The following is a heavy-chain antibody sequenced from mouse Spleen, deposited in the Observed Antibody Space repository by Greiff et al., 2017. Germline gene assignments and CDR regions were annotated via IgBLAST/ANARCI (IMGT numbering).Heavy chain of an antibody. CDR3: ARDASYGSSPWFAD. CDR1: GFTFSSYY. J-gene: IGHJ3*01. Sequence: DVKLVESGGGLVKLGGSLKLSCAASGFTFSSYYMSWVRQTPEKRLEWVATISSGGGSTYYPDSVKGRFTISRDNAKNTLYLQMSSLNSEDTAVYYCARDASYGSSPWFADWGQGTLVTVSA. CDR2: ISSGGGST. V-gene: IGHV5-6-4*01. D-gene: IGHD1-1*01.